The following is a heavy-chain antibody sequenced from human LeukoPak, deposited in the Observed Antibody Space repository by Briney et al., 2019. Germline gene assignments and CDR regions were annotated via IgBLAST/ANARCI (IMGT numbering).Heavy chain of an antibody. CDR1: GYSISSGYY. D-gene: IGHD5-12*01. V-gene: IGHV4-38-2*01. J-gene: IGHJ4*02. Sequence: SETLSLTCAVSGYSISSGYYWGWIRQPPGKGLAWIGSIYHSGSTYYNPSLKSRVTISVDTSKNQFSLKLSSVTAADTAVYYCASGYSGYEGAFLNYWGQGTLVTVSS. CDR2: IYHSGST. CDR3: ASGYSGYEGAFLNY.